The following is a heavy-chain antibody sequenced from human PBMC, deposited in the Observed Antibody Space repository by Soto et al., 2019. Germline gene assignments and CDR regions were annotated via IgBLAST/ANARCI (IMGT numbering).Heavy chain of an antibody. V-gene: IGHV4-30-2*01. J-gene: IGHJ3*02. CDR3: ARLNRLRNDAFDI. CDR2: IYHGGST. Sequence: QVQLQESGSGLVKPSETLSLTCAVSGGSISSDYYSWSWIRQPPGRDLEWIGYIYHGGSTYYNPSLRGRVTLSVDTSKNHFSLRLTSVTAADTAVYSCARLNRLRNDAFDIWGQGTLVAVSS. CDR1: GGSISSDYYS. D-gene: IGHD3-16*01.